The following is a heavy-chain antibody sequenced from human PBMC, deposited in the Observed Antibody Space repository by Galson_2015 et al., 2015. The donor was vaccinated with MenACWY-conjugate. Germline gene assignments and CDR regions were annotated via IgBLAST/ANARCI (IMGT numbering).Heavy chain of an antibody. Sequence: SLRLSCAVSGFTFRQYAMSWVRQAPGTGLEWVAIISDSGAATHYIDSVKGRFTISRDSSKNTLYLRMSRLRAEDTALYYCAKDVYMDVWGKGTTVSVSS. J-gene: IGHJ6*03. CDR1: GFTFRQYA. V-gene: IGHV3-23*01. CDR3: AKDVYMDV. CDR2: ISDSGAAT.